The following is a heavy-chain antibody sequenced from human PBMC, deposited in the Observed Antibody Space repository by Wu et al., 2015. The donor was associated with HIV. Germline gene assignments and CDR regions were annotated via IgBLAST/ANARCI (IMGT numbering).Heavy chain of an antibody. Sequence: QVQLVQSGAEVKKPGSSVKVSCKASGGTFSSYAISWVRQAPGQGLEWMGGIIPIFGTANYAQKFQGRVTITTDESTSTAYMELSSLRSEDTAVYYCARVGVYGSGSYYNVSWFDPWGQGTLVTVSS. D-gene: IGHD3-10*01. J-gene: IGHJ5*02. V-gene: IGHV1-69*05. CDR3: ARVGVYGSGSYYNVSWFDP. CDR2: IIPIFGTA. CDR1: GGTFSSYA.